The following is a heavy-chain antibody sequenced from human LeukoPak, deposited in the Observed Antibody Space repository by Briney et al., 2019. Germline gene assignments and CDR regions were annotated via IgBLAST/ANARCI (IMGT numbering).Heavy chain of an antibody. D-gene: IGHD6-13*01. V-gene: IGHV1-18*01. Sequence: ASVKVSCKASGGTFSSYGISWVRQAPGQGLEWMGWISAYNGNTNYAQKLQGRVTMTTDTSTSTAYMELRSLRSDDTAVYYCARLSRQLDDYYYYYMDVWGKGTTVTVSS. CDR3: ARLSRQLDDYYYYYMDV. J-gene: IGHJ6*03. CDR1: GGTFSSYG. CDR2: ISAYNGNT.